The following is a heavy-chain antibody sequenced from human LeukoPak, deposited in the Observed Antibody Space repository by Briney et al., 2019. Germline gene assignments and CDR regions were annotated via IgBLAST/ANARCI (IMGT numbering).Heavy chain of an antibody. J-gene: IGHJ4*02. CDR3: AQIGDYDILTGYYKGPGPFDY. CDR2: ISGSGSST. CDR1: GFTFSSYA. Sequence: PGGSLRLSCAASGFTFSSYAMSWVRQAPGKGLEWVSTISGSGSSTYYADSVKGRFTISRDNSKNTLYLQMNSLRAEDTAVYYYAQIGDYDILTGYYKGPGPFDYWGQGTLVTVSS. D-gene: IGHD3-9*01. V-gene: IGHV3-23*01.